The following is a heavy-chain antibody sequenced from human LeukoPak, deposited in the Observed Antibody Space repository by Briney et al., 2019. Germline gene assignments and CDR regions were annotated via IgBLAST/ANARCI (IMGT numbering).Heavy chain of an antibody. V-gene: IGHV1-69*13. Sequence: ASVKVSCKASGGTFSSYAISRVRQAPGQGLEWMGGIIPIFGTANYAQKFQGRVTITADESTSTAYMELSSLRSEDTAVYYCARAGIAAALHWFDPWGQGTLVTVSS. J-gene: IGHJ5*02. CDR1: GGTFSSYA. CDR3: ARAGIAAALHWFDP. D-gene: IGHD6-13*01. CDR2: IIPIFGTA.